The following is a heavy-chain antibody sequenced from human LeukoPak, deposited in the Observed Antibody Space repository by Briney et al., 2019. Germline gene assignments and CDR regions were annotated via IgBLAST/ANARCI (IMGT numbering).Heavy chain of an antibody. CDR3: ARVGSRYCSSTSCYTAFDY. V-gene: IGHV3-23*01. D-gene: IGHD2-2*02. CDR2: ISGSGGST. Sequence: GGSLRLSCAASGFTFSSYAMSWVRQAPGKGLEWVSAISGSGGSTYYADSVKGRFTISRDNSKNTLYLQMNSLRAEDTAVYYCARVGSRYCSSTSCYTAFDYWGQGTLVTVSS. J-gene: IGHJ4*02. CDR1: GFTFSSYA.